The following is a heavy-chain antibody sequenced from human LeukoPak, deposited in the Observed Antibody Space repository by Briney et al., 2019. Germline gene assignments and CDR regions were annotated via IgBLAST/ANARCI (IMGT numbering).Heavy chain of an antibody. Sequence: PGGSLRLSCALSGLTVNDNYMSWVRQAPGKGLEWVSLIFPDGQTYYADFVQGRFSISRDMSRNILFLGMSSLRAEDTAVFFCARANPVYGDFDYWGQGTLVTVSS. CDR2: IFPDGQT. V-gene: IGHV3-53*01. CDR1: GLTVNDNY. D-gene: IGHD4-17*01. CDR3: ARANPVYGDFDY. J-gene: IGHJ4*02.